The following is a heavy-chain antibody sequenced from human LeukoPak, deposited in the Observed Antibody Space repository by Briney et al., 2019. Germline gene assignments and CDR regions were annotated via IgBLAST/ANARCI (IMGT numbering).Heavy chain of an antibody. V-gene: IGHV3-21*01. CDR3: ARDRSTYSSSWYLDY. D-gene: IGHD6-13*01. J-gene: IGHJ4*02. CDR1: GFTFSSYS. CDR2: ISSSSNYI. Sequence: GGSLRLSCAASGFTFSSYSMNWVRQASGKGLVWVLSISSSSNYIYYADSVKGRFTISRDNAKNSLYLQMNSLRDEDTAIYYCARDRSTYSSSWYLDYWGQGTLVTVSS.